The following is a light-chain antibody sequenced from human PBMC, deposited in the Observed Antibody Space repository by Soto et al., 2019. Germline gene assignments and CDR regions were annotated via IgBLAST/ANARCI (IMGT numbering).Light chain of an antibody. V-gene: IGLV2-14*01. CDR1: SSDVGGHNY. CDR3: SSYTSSSTLDV. CDR2: EVS. J-gene: IGLJ1*01. Sequence: QSALTQPASVSGSPGQSITISCTGTSSDVGGHNYVSWYQQHPGKAPKLMIYEVSNRPSGVSNRFSGSKSGNTASLTISRLQAEDEADYYCSSYTSSSTLDVFGTGTKLTVL.